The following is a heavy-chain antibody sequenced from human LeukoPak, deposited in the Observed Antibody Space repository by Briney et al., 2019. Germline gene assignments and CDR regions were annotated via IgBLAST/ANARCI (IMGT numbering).Heavy chain of an antibody. J-gene: IGHJ4*02. Sequence: PGGSLRLSCSASGFSFSTYWMDWVRQAPGKGLVWVSRINSDGSSTRYADSVKGRFTISRDNAKNTLRPQMSSLRAEDTAVYYCVRAGYRDAYNLWGQGTLVTVSS. CDR2: INSDGSST. D-gene: IGHD5-24*01. CDR1: GFSFSTYW. V-gene: IGHV3-74*01. CDR3: VRAGYRDAYNL.